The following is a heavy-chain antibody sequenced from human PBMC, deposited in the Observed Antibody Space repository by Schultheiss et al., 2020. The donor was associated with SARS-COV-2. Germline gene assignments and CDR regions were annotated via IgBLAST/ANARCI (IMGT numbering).Heavy chain of an antibody. CDR2: IYYSGST. Sequence: SQTLSLTCAVYGGSFSGYYWSWIRQPPGKGLEWIGYIYYSGSTNYNPSLKSRVTISVDTSKNQFSLKLSSLTAADTAVYYCARLSYVADERRVTWFDPWGQGTLVTVSS. CDR1: GGSFSGYY. D-gene: IGHD2-21*02. J-gene: IGHJ5*02. V-gene: IGHV4-34*01. CDR3: ARLSYVADERRVTWFDP.